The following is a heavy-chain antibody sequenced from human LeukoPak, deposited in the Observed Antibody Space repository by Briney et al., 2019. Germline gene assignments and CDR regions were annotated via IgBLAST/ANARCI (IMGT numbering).Heavy chain of an antibody. Sequence: PSGTLSLTCAVSGVSISSSEWWIWVRQPPGQGLEWIGEIHRDGRTRYNPSLKSRVTMSIDYSKNQFSLKVSSVTAADTAIYYCGKTGIYFNPIDYWGPGSLVTVSS. D-gene: IGHD3-10*01. J-gene: IGHJ4*02. CDR3: GKTGIYFNPIDY. V-gene: IGHV4-4*02. CDR1: GVSISSSEW. CDR2: IHRDGRT.